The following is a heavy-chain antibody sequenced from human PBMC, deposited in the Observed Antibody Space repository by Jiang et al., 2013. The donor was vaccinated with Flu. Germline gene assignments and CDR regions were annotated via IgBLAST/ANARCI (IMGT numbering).Heavy chain of an antibody. CDR3: ARNDYSHYYYYMDV. V-gene: IGHV4-30-4*01. Sequence: GSGLVKPSQTLSLTCAVSGGSISSGDYYWSWIRQPPGKGLEWIGYIYYSGSTYYNPSLKSRVTISVDTSKNQFSLKLSSVTAADTAVYYCARNDYSHYYYYMDVWGKGTTVTVSS. J-gene: IGHJ6*03. D-gene: IGHD4-11*01. CDR1: GGSISSGDYY. CDR2: IYYSGST.